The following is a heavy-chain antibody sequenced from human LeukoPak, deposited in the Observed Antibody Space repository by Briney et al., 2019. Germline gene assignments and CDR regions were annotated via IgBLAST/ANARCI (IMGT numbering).Heavy chain of an antibody. J-gene: IGHJ3*02. V-gene: IGHV3-48*01. CDR2: ITGGSYTI. CDR1: GFTFSSYS. Sequence: GGSLTLSCAASGFTFSSYSMNWVRQAPGKGLEWGSYITGGSYTIYYAQCVRGRFTISRDNAKNSLYLQMNSLRVEDTSVYYCARDGDEYSYGYGDAFDIWGQGTMVTVSS. CDR3: ARDGDEYSYGYGDAFDI. D-gene: IGHD5-18*01.